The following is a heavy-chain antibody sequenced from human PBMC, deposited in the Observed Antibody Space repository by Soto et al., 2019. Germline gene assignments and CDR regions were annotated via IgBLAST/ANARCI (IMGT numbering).Heavy chain of an antibody. Sequence: NPSETLSLTCAVYGGSFSGYYWSWIRQPPGKGLEWIGEINHSGSTNYNPSLKSRVTISVDTSKNQFSLKLSSVTAADTAVYYCARVVRGVTLYYYYYGMDVWGQGTTVTVSS. CDR2: INHSGST. CDR1: GGSFSGYY. J-gene: IGHJ6*02. CDR3: ARVVRGVTLYYYYYGMDV. D-gene: IGHD3-10*01. V-gene: IGHV4-34*01.